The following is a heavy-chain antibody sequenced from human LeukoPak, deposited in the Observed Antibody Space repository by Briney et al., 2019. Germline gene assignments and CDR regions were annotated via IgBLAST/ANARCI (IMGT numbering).Heavy chain of an antibody. D-gene: IGHD6-19*01. CDR3: ARGGSGWSFDQ. Sequence: GASVKVSCKASGYTFTNYGTSWVRQAPGQGLEWLGWISVYSGNTNYEQKVQGRVTMTTDTSTSTAYLDLTSLRFDDTAVYYCARGGSGWSFDQWGQGTLVTVSS. V-gene: IGHV1-18*01. CDR1: GYTFTNYG. CDR2: ISVYSGNT. J-gene: IGHJ4*02.